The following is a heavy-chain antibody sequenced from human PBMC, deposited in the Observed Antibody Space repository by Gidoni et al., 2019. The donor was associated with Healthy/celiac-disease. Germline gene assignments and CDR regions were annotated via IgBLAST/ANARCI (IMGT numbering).Heavy chain of an antibody. CDR3: TSYDDYGDNGDY. CDR2: IRSKAYGGTT. Sequence: EVQLVESGGGLVQPGRSLRLSCTASGFTFGDYAMSWFRQAPGKGLEWVGFIRSKAYGGTTEYAASVKGRFTISRDDSKSIAYLQMNSLKTEDTAVYYCTSYDDYGDNGDYWGQGTLVTVSS. CDR1: GFTFGDYA. D-gene: IGHD4-17*01. J-gene: IGHJ4*02. V-gene: IGHV3-49*03.